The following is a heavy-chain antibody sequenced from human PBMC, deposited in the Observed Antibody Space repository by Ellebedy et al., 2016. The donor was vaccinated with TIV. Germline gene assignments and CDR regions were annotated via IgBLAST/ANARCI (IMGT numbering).Heavy chain of an antibody. CDR1: GFTFSSYG. V-gene: IGHV3-33*01. J-gene: IGHJ6*02. D-gene: IGHD4-23*01. CDR2: IWYDGTNK. CDR3: ARARLRWAYYYNGMDV. Sequence: PGGSLRLSCAASGFTFSSYGMHWVRQDPVKGLGWVAVIWYDGTNKFYADSMKGRFTISRDNAKNTLYLQMNSLRVEDTAVYYCARARLRWAYYYNGMDVWGQGTTVTVSS.